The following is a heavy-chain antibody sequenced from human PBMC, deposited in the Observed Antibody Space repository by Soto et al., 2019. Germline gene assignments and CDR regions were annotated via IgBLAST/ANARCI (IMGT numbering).Heavy chain of an antibody. V-gene: IGHV3-74*01. CDR3: ACWGHIVPVAPSDFDR. CDR2: ISPDGSDV. CDR1: GFPFTNYW. J-gene: IGHJ4*02. Sequence: GGSPRLSCAASGFPFTNYWMNWVRQTPGKGLMWVSRISPDGSDVGYADSVEGRFTVSRDNAKNTLYLQMHSLRAEDTAMYYCACWGHIVPVAPSDFDRWGQGTQVTVSS. D-gene: IGHD2-8*02.